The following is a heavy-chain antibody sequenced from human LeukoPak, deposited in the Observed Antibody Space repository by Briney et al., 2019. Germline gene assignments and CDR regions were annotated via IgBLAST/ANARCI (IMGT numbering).Heavy chain of an antibody. CDR1: GSTVSGNY. V-gene: IGHV3-53*01. J-gene: IGHJ5*02. CDR3: ARDNSPSDGYILFDD. Sequence: GGSLRLSCAASGSTVSGNYMNWVRQAPGKGLEWVSIIYPNGYTYYADSVKGRFTISRDNSKNTLYLQMNSLRAEDTALYFCARDNSPSDGYILFDDWGQGTLVTVSS. CDR2: IYPNGYT. D-gene: IGHD5-24*01.